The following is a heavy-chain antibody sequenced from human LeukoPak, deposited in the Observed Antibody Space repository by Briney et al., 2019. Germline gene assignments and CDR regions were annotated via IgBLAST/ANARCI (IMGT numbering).Heavy chain of an antibody. J-gene: IGHJ6*02. CDR3: AREGSYGDYDDYYYYGMDV. V-gene: IGHV3-66*01. CDR2: IYSGGST. D-gene: IGHD4-17*01. Sequence: GGSLRLSCAASGFTVSSNYMSWVRQAPGKGLEWVSVIYSGGSTYYADSVKGRFTISRDNSKNTLYLQMNSLRAEDTAVYYCAREGSYGDYDDYYYYGMDVWGQGTTVTVSS. CDR1: GFTVSSNY.